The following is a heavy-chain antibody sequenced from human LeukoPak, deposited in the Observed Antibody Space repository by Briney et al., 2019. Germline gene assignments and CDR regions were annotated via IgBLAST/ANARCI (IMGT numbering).Heavy chain of an antibody. Sequence: ASVKVSCKASGYTFTNYYIHWLRQAPGRGLEWMGFINPSGGSTSYAQRFQGRVTMTRDTSTSTVYLELSSLRSEDTAVYYCARDQTHSSSSFAFDIWGQGTMVTVSS. J-gene: IGHJ3*02. D-gene: IGHD6-6*01. CDR1: GYTFTNYY. CDR3: ARDQTHSSSSFAFDI. V-gene: IGHV1-46*01. CDR2: INPSGGST.